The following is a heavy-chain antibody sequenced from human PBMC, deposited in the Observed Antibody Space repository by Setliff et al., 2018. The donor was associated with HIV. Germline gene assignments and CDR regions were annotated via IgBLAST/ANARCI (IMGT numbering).Heavy chain of an antibody. CDR1: GYTFPDYY. CDR3: ATDVLSGWYFLLSG. D-gene: IGHD6-19*01. V-gene: IGHV1-69-2*01. Sequence: ASVKVSCKVSGYTFPDYYMQWVRQAPGKGLEWMGLIDPDRGDTVYAEKFQGRVTITADRSIDIAYMELSSLRSEDTAVYYCATDVLSGWYFLLSGWGQGALVTVSS. J-gene: IGHJ4*02. CDR2: IDPDRGDT.